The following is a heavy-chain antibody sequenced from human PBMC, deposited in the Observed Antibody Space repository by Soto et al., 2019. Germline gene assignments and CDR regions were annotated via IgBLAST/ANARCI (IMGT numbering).Heavy chain of an antibody. CDR3: ARNLAAGDD. V-gene: IGHV1-46*01. CDR1: GYTFTNSY. J-gene: IGHJ4*02. D-gene: IGHD6-13*01. CDR2: LNPNGGST. Sequence: GASVKVSCKASGYTFTNSYIHWVRQAPGQGLEWMALLNPNGGSTNYAQNFQGRVTVTRDTSTSTVYMELTSLTSEDTAVYYCARNLAAGDDWGQGTLVTVSS.